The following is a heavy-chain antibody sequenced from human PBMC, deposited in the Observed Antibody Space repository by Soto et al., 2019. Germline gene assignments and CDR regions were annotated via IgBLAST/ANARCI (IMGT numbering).Heavy chain of an antibody. Sequence: PGGSLRLSCVASGLTFSGYTMNWVRQAPGKGLEWVSSISSGSSNIYYADSLKGRFTISRDNARNSLYLQMNSLTVEDTAVYYCARFVELWFGAPRYYYYYYMDVWGKGTTVTVSS. J-gene: IGHJ6*03. CDR1: GLTFSGYT. CDR2: ISSGSSNI. CDR3: ARFVELWFGAPRYYYYYYMDV. D-gene: IGHD3-10*01. V-gene: IGHV3-21*01.